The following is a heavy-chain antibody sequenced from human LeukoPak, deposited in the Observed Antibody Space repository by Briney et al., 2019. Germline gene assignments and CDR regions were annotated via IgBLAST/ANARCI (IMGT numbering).Heavy chain of an antibody. Sequence: SETLSLTCAVSGYSISSGYYWGWIRPPPGKGREWIGSIYYSGRTYYNPSLKSRVTISVDTSKSLFSLRLSSVTAADTAVYYCARRVRYCSSTSCYFFDYWGQGTLVTVSS. CDR1: GYSISSGYY. CDR2: IYYSGRT. J-gene: IGHJ4*02. D-gene: IGHD2-2*01. V-gene: IGHV4-38-2*01. CDR3: ARRVRYCSSTSCYFFDY.